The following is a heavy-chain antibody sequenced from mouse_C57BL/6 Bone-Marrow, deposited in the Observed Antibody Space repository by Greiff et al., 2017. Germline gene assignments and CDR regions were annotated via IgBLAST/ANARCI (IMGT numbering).Heavy chain of an antibody. Sequence: QVQLQQPGAELVRPGSSVKLSCKASGYTFTSYWMDWVKQRPGQGLEWIGNIYPSDSETHYNQKFQDKDTLTVDKSSTTAYMQLSSLTSEDSAVYYCGRFYYYDGGYAMDYWGQGTSVTVSS. CDR1: GYTFTSYW. V-gene: IGHV1-61*01. CDR2: IYPSDSET. CDR3: GRFYYYDGGYAMDY. J-gene: IGHJ4*01. D-gene: IGHD1-1*01.